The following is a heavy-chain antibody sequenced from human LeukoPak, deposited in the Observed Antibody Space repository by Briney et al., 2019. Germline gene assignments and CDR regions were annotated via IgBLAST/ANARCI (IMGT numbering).Heavy chain of an antibody. D-gene: IGHD3-9*01. Sequence: ASVKVSCKASGYTFTSYYMHWVRQAPGQGLEWMGIINPSGGSTSYAQKFQGRVTMTRNTSISTAYMELSSLRSEDTAVYYCATWYYDILTGYYNPRRFDYWGQGTLVTVSS. CDR1: GYTFTSYY. V-gene: IGHV1-46*01. J-gene: IGHJ4*02. CDR2: INPSGGST. CDR3: ATWYYDILTGYYNPRRFDY.